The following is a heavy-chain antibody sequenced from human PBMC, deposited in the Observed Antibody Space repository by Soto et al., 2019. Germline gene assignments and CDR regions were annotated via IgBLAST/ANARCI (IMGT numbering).Heavy chain of an antibody. CDR3: ARDIVVVVAANGAFDI. Sequence: GASVKVSCKASGYTFTSYGISWVRQAPGQGLEWMGWISAYNGNTNYAQKLQGRVTMTTDTSTSTAYMELRSLRSDDTAVYYCARDIVVVVAANGAFDIWGQGTMVTVSS. D-gene: IGHD2-15*01. CDR2: ISAYNGNT. CDR1: GYTFTSYG. J-gene: IGHJ3*02. V-gene: IGHV1-18*01.